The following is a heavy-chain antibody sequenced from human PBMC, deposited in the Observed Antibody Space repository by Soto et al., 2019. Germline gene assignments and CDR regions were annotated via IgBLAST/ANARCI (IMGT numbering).Heavy chain of an antibody. J-gene: IGHJ6*02. V-gene: IGHV3-30*18. CDR2: ISYDGSNK. CDR3: AKEINKGDPRGVYYYYGMDV. D-gene: IGHD2-21*02. Sequence: QVQLVESGGGVVQPGRSLRLSCAASGFTFSSYGMHWVRQAPGKGLEWVAVISYDGSNKYYADSVKGRFTISRDNSKNTLYLQMNSLRAEDTAVYYCAKEINKGDPRGVYYYYGMDVWGQGTTVTVSS. CDR1: GFTFSSYG.